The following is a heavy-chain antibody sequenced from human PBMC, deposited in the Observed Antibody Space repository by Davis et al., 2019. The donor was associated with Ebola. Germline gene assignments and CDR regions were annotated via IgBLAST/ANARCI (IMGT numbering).Heavy chain of an antibody. D-gene: IGHD3-10*01. CDR3: ARGQVGWFGELLLYYYGMDV. Sequence: SETLSLTCAVYGGSFSGYYWSWIRQPPGKGLEWIGEINHSGITNSNPSLKSRVTISVDTSKNPFSLKLSSVTAADTAVYYCARGQVGWFGELLLYYYGMDVWGKGTTVTVSS. CDR2: INHSGIT. J-gene: IGHJ6*04. CDR1: GGSFSGYY. V-gene: IGHV4-34*01.